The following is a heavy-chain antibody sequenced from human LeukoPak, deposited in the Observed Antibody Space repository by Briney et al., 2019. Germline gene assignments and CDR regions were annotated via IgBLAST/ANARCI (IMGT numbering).Heavy chain of an antibody. CDR1: GFTVSSNY. D-gene: IGHD3-3*01. CDR3: ARDRITIFGVVAYEYYYMDV. CDR2: IYSGGST. V-gene: IGHV3-66*02. J-gene: IGHJ6*03. Sequence: GGSLRLSCAASGFTVSSNYMSWVRQAPGKGLEWGSVIYSGGSTYYADSVKGPFTISRDNSKNTLYLQMNSLRAEDTAVYYCARDRITIFGVVAYEYYYMDVWGKGTTVTVSS.